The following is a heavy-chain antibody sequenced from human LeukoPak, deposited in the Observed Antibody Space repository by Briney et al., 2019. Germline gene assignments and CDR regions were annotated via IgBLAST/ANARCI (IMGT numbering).Heavy chain of an antibody. CDR1: GGTFSRYA. CDR3: ARDRPYTGGWRGFDY. J-gene: IGHJ4*02. Sequence: ASVKVSCKASGGTFSRYAISWVRQAPRQGLEWMGGIDPMFGIANYAPKFQGRVAITADESTSTAYMELSSLRSEDTAVYYCARDRPYTGGWRGFDYWGQGALVTVSS. D-gene: IGHD6-19*01. V-gene: IGHV1-69*13. CDR2: IDPMFGIA.